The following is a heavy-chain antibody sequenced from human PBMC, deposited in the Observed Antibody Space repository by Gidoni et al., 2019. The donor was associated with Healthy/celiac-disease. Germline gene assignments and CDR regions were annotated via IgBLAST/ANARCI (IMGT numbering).Heavy chain of an antibody. CDR3: ARSTRYNWNDVPYYFDY. V-gene: IGHV1-69*01. Sequence: QGQLVQSGAEVKKPGSSVKVSCKASGGTFSSYAISWVRQAPGQGLEWMGGIIPIFGTANYAQKFQGRVTITADESTSTAYMELSSLGSEDPAVYFCARSTRYNWNDVPYYFDYWGQGTLVTVSS. CDR2: IIPIFGTA. CDR1: GGTFSSYA. D-gene: IGHD1-20*01. J-gene: IGHJ4*02.